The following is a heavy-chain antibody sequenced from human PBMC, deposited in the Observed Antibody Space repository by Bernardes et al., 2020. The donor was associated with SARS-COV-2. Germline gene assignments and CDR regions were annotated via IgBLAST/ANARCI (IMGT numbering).Heavy chain of an antibody. V-gene: IGHV4-4*07. CDR3: ARATTKGWFDP. CDR2: IYSSGGT. CDR1: GASVGSSF. Sequence: SETLSLICSVSGASVGSSFWSWIRQPAGKGLEWIGRIYSSGGTNYNPSLKSRLTMSIDTSKNQFSLRLSSLTAADTAVYYCARATTKGWFDPWGQGTLVTVSS. J-gene: IGHJ5*02.